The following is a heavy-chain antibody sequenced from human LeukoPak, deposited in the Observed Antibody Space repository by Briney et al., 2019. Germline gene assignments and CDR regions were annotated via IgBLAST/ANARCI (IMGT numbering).Heavy chain of an antibody. CDR3: ATTPGAYYYYHMDV. CDR1: GFTFSTYV. V-gene: IGHV3-23*01. CDR2: ILGSGGGT. Sequence: GGSLRLSCAASGFTFSTYVMTWVRQAPGKGLEWVSAILGSGGGTYYTDSVKARFTISRDNSKNTLYLQMNSLRAEDTAVYCCATTPGAYYYYHMDVWGQGTTVTVSS. J-gene: IGHJ6*02. D-gene: IGHD3-10*01.